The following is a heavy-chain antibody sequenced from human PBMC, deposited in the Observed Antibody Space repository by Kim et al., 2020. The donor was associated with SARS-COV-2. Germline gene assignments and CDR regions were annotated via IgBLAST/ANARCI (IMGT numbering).Heavy chain of an antibody. V-gene: IGHV6-1*01. D-gene: IGHD3-10*01. Sequence: AVSVKSRITINPDTSKNQFSLQLNSVTPEDTAVYYCAREIRGYYYYGMDVWGQGTTVTVSS. CDR3: AREIRGYYYYGMDV. J-gene: IGHJ6*02.